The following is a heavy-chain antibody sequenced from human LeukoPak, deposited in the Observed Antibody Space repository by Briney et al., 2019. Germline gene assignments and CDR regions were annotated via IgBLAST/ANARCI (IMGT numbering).Heavy chain of an antibody. CDR2: ISYDKINE. CDR3: AREPNWNPAAENDAFDI. D-gene: IGHD1-1*01. CDR1: GFSFSTYV. Sequence: GGSLRLSCAASGFSFSTYVMHWVRQAPGKGLEWVAVISYDKINEYYADSVKGRFTISRDNSKNILYLQMNSLRAEDTAVYYCAREPNWNPAAENDAFDIWGQGTMVTVSS. V-gene: IGHV3-30-3*01. J-gene: IGHJ3*02.